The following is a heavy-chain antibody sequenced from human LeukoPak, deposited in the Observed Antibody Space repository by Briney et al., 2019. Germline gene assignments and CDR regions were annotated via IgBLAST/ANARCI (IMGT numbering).Heavy chain of an antibody. CDR1: GRSIRSGDYY. D-gene: IGHD3-22*01. CDR3: ARDLLYYDTSAYYPPGAFDI. CDR2: IYYSGST. J-gene: IGHJ3*02. Sequence: PSETHSLTCTVSGRSIRSGDYYWNWIRQHPGKGLEWIVYIYYSGSTYYNPSLKSRLTISVDTPKNQFSLKLSSVTAADTAVYYCARDLLYYDTSAYYPPGAFDIWGQGTMVTVSS. V-gene: IGHV4-31*03.